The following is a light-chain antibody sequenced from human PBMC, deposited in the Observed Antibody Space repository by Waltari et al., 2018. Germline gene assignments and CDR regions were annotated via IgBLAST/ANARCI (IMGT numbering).Light chain of an antibody. J-gene: IGLJ2*01. CDR3: SSYTSSSTSVV. Sequence: QSALTQPASVSGSPGQSITIHCTGTSSDVGGYNYVSWYQQHPGKAPKLMIYDVSNRPSGVSNRFSGSKSGNTASLTISGLQAEDEADYYCSSYTSSSTSVVFGGGTKLTVL. V-gene: IGLV2-14*03. CDR2: DVS. CDR1: SSDVGGYNY.